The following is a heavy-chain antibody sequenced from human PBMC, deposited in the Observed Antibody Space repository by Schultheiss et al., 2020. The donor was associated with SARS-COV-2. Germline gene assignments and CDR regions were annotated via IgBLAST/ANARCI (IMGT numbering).Heavy chain of an antibody. D-gene: IGHD6-6*01. J-gene: IGHJ6*02. CDR1: GYTFTSYA. CDR2: INAGNGNT. V-gene: IGHV1-3*01. CDR3: ARDGGSSSGYYYYYGMDV. Sequence: ASVKVSCKASGYTFTSYAMHWVRQAPGQRLEWMGWINAGNGNTKYLQKYQGRVTMTTDTSTSTAYMELRSLRSDDTAVYFCARDGGSSSGYYYYYGMDVWGQGTTVTVSS.